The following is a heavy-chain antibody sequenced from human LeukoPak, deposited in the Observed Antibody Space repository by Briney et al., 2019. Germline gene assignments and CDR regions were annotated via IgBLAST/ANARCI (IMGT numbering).Heavy chain of an antibody. D-gene: IGHD1-1*01. V-gene: IGHV3-48*01. CDR1: GFPFIEYS. CDR3: ARDHNYAFDN. J-gene: IGHJ4*02. Sequence: GGSLGLSCTASGFPFIEYSMNWVRQAPGKGLEWISYIGIDSGSTKYADSVRGRFTISADKAKNSLYLQMNSLRVEDTAVYYCARDHNYAFDNWGQGTLVSVAS. CDR2: IGIDSGST.